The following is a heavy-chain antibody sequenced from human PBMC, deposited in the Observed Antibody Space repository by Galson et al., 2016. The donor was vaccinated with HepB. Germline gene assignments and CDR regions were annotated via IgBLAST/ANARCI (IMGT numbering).Heavy chain of an antibody. D-gene: IGHD6-19*01. CDR1: GGSISSNW. CDR2: TYHSGTT. Sequence: LSLTCDVSGGSISSNWWSWVRQPPGKGLDWIGETYHSGTTNFNPSLKGRVSISIDTSRNQISLMLTSVTAADTAVYYCARHIAVAGTRGFDFWGQGTLVTV. CDR3: ARHIAVAGTRGFDF. V-gene: IGHV4-4*02. J-gene: IGHJ4*02.